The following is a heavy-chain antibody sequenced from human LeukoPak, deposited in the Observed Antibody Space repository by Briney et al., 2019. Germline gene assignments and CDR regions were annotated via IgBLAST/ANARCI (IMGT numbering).Heavy chain of an antibody. CDR3: ARRYYDILTGYYEY. J-gene: IGHJ4*02. CDR2: ISAYNGNT. Sequence: ASVKVSCKASGYTFTSYGISWVRQAPGQGLEWMGWISAYNGNTNYAQKLQGRVTMTTDTSTSTAYMELRSLRSDDTAVYYCARRYYDILTGYYEYWGQGTLVTVSS. V-gene: IGHV1-18*04. CDR1: GYTFTSYG. D-gene: IGHD3-9*01.